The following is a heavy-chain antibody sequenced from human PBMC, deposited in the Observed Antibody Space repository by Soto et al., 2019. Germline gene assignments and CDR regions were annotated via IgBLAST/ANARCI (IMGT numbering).Heavy chain of an antibody. CDR3: ASGDDYCDNGIGAFDI. CDR2: ISAYNGNT. V-gene: IGHV1-18*01. D-gene: IGHD4-17*01. J-gene: IGHJ3*02. Sequence: QVQLVQSGAEVKKPGASVKVSCKASGYTFTSYGISWVRQAPGQGLEWMGWISAYNGNTNYAQKLQGRVTMTTDTSTSKAYMELRSLRSDDTAVYYCASGDDYCDNGIGAFDIWGQGTMVTVSS. CDR1: GYTFTSYG.